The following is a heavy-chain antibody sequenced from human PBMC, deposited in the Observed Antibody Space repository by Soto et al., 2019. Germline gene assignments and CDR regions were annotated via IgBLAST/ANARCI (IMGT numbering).Heavy chain of an antibody. CDR2: IYYSGSA. J-gene: IGHJ6*02. CDR1: GGSISGYY. V-gene: IGHV4-59*12. Sequence: QVQLQESGPGLVKPSETLSLTCTVSGGSISGYYWSWIRQPPGKGLEWIGYIYYSGSANYNPSLRSRATXSXDXXKNQFSLKLSSVTAADPAVYYCARDILTGRYGMDVWGQGTTVTVSS. CDR3: ARDILTGRYGMDV. D-gene: IGHD3-9*01.